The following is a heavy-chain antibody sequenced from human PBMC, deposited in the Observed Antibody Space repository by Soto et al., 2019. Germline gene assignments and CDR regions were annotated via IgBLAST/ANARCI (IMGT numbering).Heavy chain of an antibody. D-gene: IGHD2-2*01. V-gene: IGHV1-69*01. CDR3: AGRHRRLGPAAIPGGYYYGMDV. CDR1: GGTFSSYA. Sequence: QVQLVQSGAEVKKPGSSVKVSCKASGGTFSSYAISWVRQAPGQGLEWMGGIIPIFGTANYAQKFQGRVTITADESTSTAYMELSSLRSEDTAVYYCAGRHRRLGPAAIPGGYYYGMDVWGQGTTVTVSS. CDR2: IIPIFGTA. J-gene: IGHJ6*02.